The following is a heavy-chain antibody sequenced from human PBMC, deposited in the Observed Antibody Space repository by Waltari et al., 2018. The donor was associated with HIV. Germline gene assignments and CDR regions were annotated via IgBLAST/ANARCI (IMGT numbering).Heavy chain of an antibody. D-gene: IGHD6-19*01. CDR1: GGTFSSYA. CDR2: IIPIFGTS. Sequence: QVQLVQSGAEVKKPGSSVKVSCKDSGGTFSSYAISWVRQAPGQGLEWLGGIIPIFGTSIYAQNVQGRVTITADESTSTAYMERSSLRSEDTAVYYCSRMNEVAVAGTGFDAFDIWGQGTKVTVSS. V-gene: IGHV1-69*01. J-gene: IGHJ3*02. CDR3: SRMNEVAVAGTGFDAFDI.